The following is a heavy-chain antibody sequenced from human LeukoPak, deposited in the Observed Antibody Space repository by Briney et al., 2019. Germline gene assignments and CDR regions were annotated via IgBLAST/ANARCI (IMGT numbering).Heavy chain of an antibody. Sequence: SVKVSCKASGYTFTGYYMHWVRQAPGQGLEWMGRIIPILGIANYAQKFQGRVTITADKSTSTAYMELSSLRSEDTAVYYCALAAASLNWFDPWGQGTLVTVSS. D-gene: IGHD6-13*01. V-gene: IGHV1-69*02. CDR2: IIPILGIA. CDR3: ALAAASLNWFDP. CDR1: GYTFTGYY. J-gene: IGHJ5*02.